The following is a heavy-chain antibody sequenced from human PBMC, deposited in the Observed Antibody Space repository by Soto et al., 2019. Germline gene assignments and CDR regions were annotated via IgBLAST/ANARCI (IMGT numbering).Heavy chain of an antibody. Sequence: GGSLRLSCAASGFTFSSYAMTWVRQAPGKGLEWVSSISFSDGGTYYADSVKGRLTISRDNARNSLSLQMNTLRVEDTALYYCARDRAAGGYWGQGTLVTVSS. D-gene: IGHD6-13*01. CDR2: ISFSDGGT. J-gene: IGHJ4*02. V-gene: IGHV3-23*01. CDR1: GFTFSSYA. CDR3: ARDRAAGGY.